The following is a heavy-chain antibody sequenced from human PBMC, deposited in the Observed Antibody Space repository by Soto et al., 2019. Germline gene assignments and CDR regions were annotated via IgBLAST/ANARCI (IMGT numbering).Heavy chain of an antibody. J-gene: IGHJ5*02. D-gene: IGHD3-16*01. CDR3: ARYLLGWFDP. CDR2: ISAYNGNT. V-gene: IGHV1-18*01. Sequence: QVQLVQSGAEVKKPGASVKVSCKASGYTFTSYGISWVRQATGQGLEWMGWISAYNGNTNYAKKLQGRVNMTTDTSTSSAYRELMRLRSDETAVYYCARYLLGWFDPWGQGTLVTVSS. CDR1: GYTFTSYG.